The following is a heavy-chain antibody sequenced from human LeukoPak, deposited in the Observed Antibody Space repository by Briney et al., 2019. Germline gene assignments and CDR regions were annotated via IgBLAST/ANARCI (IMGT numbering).Heavy chain of an antibody. CDR3: ARETSGYYHY. CDR2: IWYDGSNK. D-gene: IGHD3-3*01. CDR1: GFIFSSYG. Sequence: GGSLRLSCAASGFIFSSYGMHWVRQAPGKGLEWVAVIWYDGSNKYYADSVKGRFTISRDNSKNTLYLQMNSLRAEDTAVYYRARETSGYYHYWGQGTLVTVSS. V-gene: IGHV3-33*01. J-gene: IGHJ4*02.